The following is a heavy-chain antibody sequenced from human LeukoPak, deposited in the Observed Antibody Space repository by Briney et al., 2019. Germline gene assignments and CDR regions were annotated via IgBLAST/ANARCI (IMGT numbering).Heavy chain of an antibody. V-gene: IGHV5-51*01. CDR1: GYSFTSYW. Sequence: GESLKISCKGSGYSFTSYWIGWVRQMPGKGLEWIGIIYPGDSDTRYSPSFQGQVTISADKSISTAYLQWSSLKASDTAMYYCARAYCGGDCYPFPTDYRGQGTLVTVSS. J-gene: IGHJ4*02. D-gene: IGHD2-21*02. CDR2: IYPGDSDT. CDR3: ARAYCGGDCYPFPTDY.